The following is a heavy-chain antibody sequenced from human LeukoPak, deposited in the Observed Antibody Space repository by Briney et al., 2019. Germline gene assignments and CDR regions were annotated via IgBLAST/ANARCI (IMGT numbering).Heavy chain of an antibody. CDR1: GYTFTGYY. CDR2: ISVYNGNT. CDR3: ARVSSSWYNWFDP. V-gene: IGHV1-18*04. D-gene: IGHD6-13*01. Sequence: ASVKVSCKASGYTFTGYYMHWVRQAPGQGLEWMGWISVYNGNTNYAQKLQGRVTMTTDTSTSTAYMELRSLRSDDTAVYYCARVSSSWYNWFDPWGQGTLVTVSS. J-gene: IGHJ5*02.